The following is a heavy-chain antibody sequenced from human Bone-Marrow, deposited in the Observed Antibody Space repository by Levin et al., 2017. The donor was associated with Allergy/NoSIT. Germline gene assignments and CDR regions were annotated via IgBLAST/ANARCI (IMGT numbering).Heavy chain of an antibody. V-gene: IGHV3-23*01. Sequence: GGSLRLSCAASGFTFSNYDMCWVRQAPGKGLEWVSSLSGSGDGAYYADSVKGRFTISRDNSKNTLYLQMNSLRADETAIYYCVKDRPASGWFYWGQGTRVTVSS. CDR3: VKDRPASGWFY. D-gene: IGHD6-13*01. CDR1: GFTFSNYD. CDR2: LSGSGDGA. J-gene: IGHJ4*02.